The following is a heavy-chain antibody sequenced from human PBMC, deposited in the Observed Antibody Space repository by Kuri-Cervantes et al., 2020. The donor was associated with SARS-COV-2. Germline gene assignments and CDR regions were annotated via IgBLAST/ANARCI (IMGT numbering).Heavy chain of an antibody. Sequence: SETLSLTCAVSGYSISSGYYWGWIRQPPGKGLEWIGSIYHSGSTYYNPSLKSRVTISVDTSKNQFSLKLSSVTAADTAVYYCLRLGELSLADYWGQGTLVT. CDR3: LRLGELSLADY. J-gene: IGHJ4*02. V-gene: IGHV4-38-2*01. D-gene: IGHD3-16*02. CDR1: GYSISSGYY. CDR2: IYHSGST.